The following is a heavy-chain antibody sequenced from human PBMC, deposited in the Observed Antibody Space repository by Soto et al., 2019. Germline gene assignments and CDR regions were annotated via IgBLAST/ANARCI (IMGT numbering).Heavy chain of an antibody. CDR2: ISHDGGNK. D-gene: IGHD3-16*01. V-gene: IGHV3-30-3*01. CDR3: ARDPGEICDY. J-gene: IGHJ4*02. Sequence: QVQLVESGGGVVQPGTSLRLSCAASGFTFSSYVMHWVRQAPGKGLEWVAAISHDGGNKFYADTVKGRFTISRDNSKNTLYLQVNSLRAEDTAVYYCARDPGEICDYWGQGTLVTVSS. CDR1: GFTFSSYV.